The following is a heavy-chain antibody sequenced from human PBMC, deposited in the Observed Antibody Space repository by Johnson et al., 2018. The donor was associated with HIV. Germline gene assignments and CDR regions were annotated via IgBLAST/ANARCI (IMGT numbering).Heavy chain of an antibody. CDR3: ARDLSGSSTVLSDAFDI. J-gene: IGHJ3*02. Sequence: QVQLVESGGGVVQPGGSLRLSCAASRFTFDSYGMHWVRQAPGRGLEWLAVIWYDASKKYYADSVKGRFTISRDNSKNTLYLQMNSLRAEDTAVYYCARDLSGSSTVLSDAFDIWGQGTMVTVYS. D-gene: IGHD1-26*01. V-gene: IGHV3-30*06. CDR2: IWYDASKK. CDR1: RFTFDSYG.